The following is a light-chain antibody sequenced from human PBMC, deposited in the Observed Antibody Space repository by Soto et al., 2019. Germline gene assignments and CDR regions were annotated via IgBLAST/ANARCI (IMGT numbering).Light chain of an antibody. V-gene: IGKV3-11*01. CDR3: HQYGISPPT. CDR1: QSVSDY. J-gene: IGKJ1*01. CDR2: AAS. Sequence: EIVLTQSPATLSLSPGERATLSCRASQSVSDYLARYQQKPGQAPRPLNYAASNRATGIPARFSGSGSGTDFTLTISSLEPEDFAVFYCHQYGISPPTFGPGTKV.